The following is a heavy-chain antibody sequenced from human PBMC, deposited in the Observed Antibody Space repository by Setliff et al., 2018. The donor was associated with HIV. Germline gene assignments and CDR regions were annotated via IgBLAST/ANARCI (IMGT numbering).Heavy chain of an antibody. J-gene: IGHJ4*02. CDR1: GGSISSSIYY. D-gene: IGHD3-10*01. Sequence: PSETLSLTCTVSGGSISSSIYYWGWIRQPPGKGLEWIGFIYYSGSTYYYGGSTYYNPSLKSRVTISVDTSKNQFSLRLTSVTAADTAVYYCAARNSGNPTRHFDYWGQGTLVTVSS. CDR2: IYYSGSTYYYGGST. V-gene: IGHV4-39*01. CDR3: AARNSGNPTRHFDY.